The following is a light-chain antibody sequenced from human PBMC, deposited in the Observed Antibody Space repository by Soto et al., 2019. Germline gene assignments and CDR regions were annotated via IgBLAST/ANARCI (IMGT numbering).Light chain of an antibody. J-gene: IGKJ1*01. CDR2: KAS. V-gene: IGKV1-5*03. CDR1: QTISSW. Sequence: IHMTPSRTTLSAALGDRVPITCRASQTISSWLAWYQQKPGKAPKLLIYKASTLKSGVPSRFSGSGSGTEFTLTISSLQPDDFATYYCQHYNSYSEAFGQGIKVDIK. CDR3: QHYNSYSEA.